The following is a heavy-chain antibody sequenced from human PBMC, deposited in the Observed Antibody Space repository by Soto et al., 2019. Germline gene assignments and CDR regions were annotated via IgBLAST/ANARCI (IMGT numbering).Heavy chain of an antibody. V-gene: IGHV1-69*13. J-gene: IGHJ6*04. Sequence: SVNVSCKASGGTFSSYAISWVRQAPGQGLEWMGGIIPIFGTANYAQKFQGRVTITADESTSTAYMELSSLRSEDTAVYYCAKGGDIVVVPAAWARSYYGRDVWGKENTVNVSA. CDR2: IIPIFGTA. CDR1: GGTFSSYA. D-gene: IGHD2-2*01. CDR3: AKGGDIVVVPAAWARSYYGRDV.